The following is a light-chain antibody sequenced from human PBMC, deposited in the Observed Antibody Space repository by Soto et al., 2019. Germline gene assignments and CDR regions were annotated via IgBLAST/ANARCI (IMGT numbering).Light chain of an antibody. Sequence: QSALTQPASVSGSPGQSITISCTGTISDVGGYNYVSWYQQHPGKAPKLMIYDVTNRPSGVSSRFSGSKSGNTASLTISGRQAEDEATYYCSSYTPGSIVFGGGTQLTVL. CDR2: DVT. V-gene: IGLV2-14*03. CDR1: ISDVGGYNY. CDR3: SSYTPGSIV. J-gene: IGLJ2*01.